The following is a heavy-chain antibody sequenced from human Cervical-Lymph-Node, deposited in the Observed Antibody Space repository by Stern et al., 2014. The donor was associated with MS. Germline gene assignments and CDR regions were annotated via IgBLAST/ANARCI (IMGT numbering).Heavy chain of an antibody. V-gene: IGHV3-66*01. D-gene: IGHD6-6*01. Sequence: EVQLLESGGTLVQPGGSLRLSCEVAGFSVSAAYMPWVRQAPGKGLEWVSLIDGVSKTHYSDSVKGRFTISRVTSKNAVSLEMNNLRVDDTAVYFCARELAARRLDSWGPGTLVLVSS. CDR2: IDGVSKT. CDR3: ARELAARRLDS. J-gene: IGHJ5*01. CDR1: GFSVSAAY.